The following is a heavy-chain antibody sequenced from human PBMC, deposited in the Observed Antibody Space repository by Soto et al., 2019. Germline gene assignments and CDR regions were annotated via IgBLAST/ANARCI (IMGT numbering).Heavy chain of an antibody. D-gene: IGHD3-10*01. J-gene: IGHJ4*02. CDR2: IYYSGST. V-gene: IGHV4-59*01. CDR1: GGSISSYY. Sequence: SETLSLTCTVSGGSISSYYWSWIRQPPGKGLEWIGYIYYSGSTNYNPSLKSRVTISVDTSKNQFSLKLSSVTAADTAVYYCARVDTMVRGVIFHDYWGQGTLVTVSS. CDR3: ARVDTMVRGVIFHDY.